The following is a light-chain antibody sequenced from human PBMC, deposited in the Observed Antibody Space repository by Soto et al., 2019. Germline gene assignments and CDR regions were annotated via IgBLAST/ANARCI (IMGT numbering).Light chain of an antibody. CDR2: SND. CDR3: AAWDDSLNVYYV. CDR1: NSNIGSNT. J-gene: IGLJ1*01. Sequence: QLVLTQPPSASGTPGQRVTISCSGSNSNIGSNTVNWYQQLPGTAPKLLIYSNDHRPSGVPDRFSGSKSGTSASLAISGLQSEDEADYYCAAWDDSLNVYYVFGTGTKLTVL. V-gene: IGLV1-44*01.